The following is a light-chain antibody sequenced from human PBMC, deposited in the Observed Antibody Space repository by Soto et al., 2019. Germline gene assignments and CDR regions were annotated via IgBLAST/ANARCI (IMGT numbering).Light chain of an antibody. CDR1: QSVSNY. CDR2: GAS. J-gene: IGKJ1*01. CDR3: HQYGGSRQT. Sequence: EIVLTQSPGTLSLSPGERATLSCRASQSVSNYLAWYQRKPGQAPRLLIYGASSRATGIPDRFSGSGSGTDFTLTISRLEPEDFAVYYFHQYGGSRQTFGRGTKVEIK. V-gene: IGKV3-20*01.